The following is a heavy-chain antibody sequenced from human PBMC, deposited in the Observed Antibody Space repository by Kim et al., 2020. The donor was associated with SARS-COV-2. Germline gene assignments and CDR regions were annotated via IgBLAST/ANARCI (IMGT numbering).Heavy chain of an antibody. V-gene: IGHV7-4-1*02. D-gene: IGHD3-10*01. CDR2: INTNTGNP. J-gene: IGHJ4*02. Sequence: ASVKVSCKASGYTFTSYAMNWVRQAPGQGLEWMGWINTNTGNPTYAQGFTGRFVFSLDTSVSTAYLQISSLKAEDTAVYYCARAGVLLWFGEPHLGHYGGQGTLVTVSS. CDR3: ARAGVLLWFGEPHLGHY. CDR1: GYTFTSYA.